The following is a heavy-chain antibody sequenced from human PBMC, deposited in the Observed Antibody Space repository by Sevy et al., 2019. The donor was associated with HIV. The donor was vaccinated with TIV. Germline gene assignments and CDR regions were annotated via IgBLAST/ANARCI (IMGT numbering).Heavy chain of an antibody. CDR1: GFMYGDYA. Sequence: GGSLRLSCTGSGFMYGDYAINWVRQAPGKGLEWLGFIRRNAYGGKTQYAASVKGRFTISRDDSKSIAYLQMNSLKTEDTAVYYCTRGASVNISRPWDHWGQGTLVTVSS. J-gene: IGHJ4*02. CDR3: TRGASVNISRPWDH. CDR2: IRRNAYGGKT. D-gene: IGHD3-3*02. V-gene: IGHV3-49*04.